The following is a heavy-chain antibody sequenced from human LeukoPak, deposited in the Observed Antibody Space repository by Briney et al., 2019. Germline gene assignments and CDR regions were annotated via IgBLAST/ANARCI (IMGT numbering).Heavy chain of an antibody. J-gene: IGHJ5*02. CDR3: ARQGITMVRGVPSYWFDP. CDR2: IYYSGST. D-gene: IGHD3-10*01. V-gene: IGHV4-39*01. Sequence: SETLSLTCTVSGGSISSSSYYWGWIRQPPGKGLEWIVSIYYSGSTYYNPSLKSRVTISVDTSKNQFSLKLSSVTAADTAVYYCARQGITMVRGVPSYWFDPWGQGTPVTVSS. CDR1: GGSISSSSYY.